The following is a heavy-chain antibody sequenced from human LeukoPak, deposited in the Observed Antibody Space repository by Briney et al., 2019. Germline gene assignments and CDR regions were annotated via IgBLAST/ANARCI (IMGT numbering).Heavy chain of an antibody. D-gene: IGHD2-21*02. CDR1: GFTFSSYW. CDR3: AREYCGGDCYASGPVKDAFDI. J-gene: IGHJ3*02. V-gene: IGHV3-7*01. CDR2: IKQDGSEK. Sequence: PGGSPRLSCAASGFTFSSYWMSWVRQAPGKGLEWVANIKQDGSEKYYVDSVKGRFTISRDNAKNSLYLQMNSLRAEDTAVYYCAREYCGGDCYASGPVKDAFDIWGQGTMVTVSS.